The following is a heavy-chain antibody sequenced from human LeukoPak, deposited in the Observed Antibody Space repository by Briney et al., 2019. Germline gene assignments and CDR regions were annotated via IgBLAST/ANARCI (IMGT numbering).Heavy chain of an antibody. CDR3: ARSYYDILTGYSSYYFDY. CDR1: GYSFTSYW. J-gene: IGHJ4*02. Sequence: GESLKISCKGSGYSFTSYWIGWVRQMPGKGLEWMGIIYPGDSDTRYSPSFQGQVTISADKSISTAYLQWSSLEASDTAMYYCARSYYDILTGYSSYYFDYWGQGTLVTVSS. V-gene: IGHV5-51*01. CDR2: IYPGDSDT. D-gene: IGHD3-9*01.